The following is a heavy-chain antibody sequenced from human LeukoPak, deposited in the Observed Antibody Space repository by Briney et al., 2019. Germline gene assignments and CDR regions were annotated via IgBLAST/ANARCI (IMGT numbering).Heavy chain of an antibody. Sequence: GGSLRLSCVASGFTFSNYGMHWVRQAPGKGLEWVTTISYDGNDEYYADSVKGRFTISRDNSKNTLYLEMSSLRIEDTAVYYCASSGSYRFDYWGQGTLVTVSS. V-gene: IGHV3-30*03. J-gene: IGHJ4*02. CDR1: GFTFSNYG. CDR2: ISYDGNDE. D-gene: IGHD1-26*01. CDR3: ASSGSYRFDY.